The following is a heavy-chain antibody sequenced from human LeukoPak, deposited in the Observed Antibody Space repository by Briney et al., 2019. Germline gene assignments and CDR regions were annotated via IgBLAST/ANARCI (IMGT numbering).Heavy chain of an antibody. D-gene: IGHD3-9*01. CDR1: GYTFTSYG. CDR3: ARDLDDWFDP. Sequence: ASVNVSCTASGYTFTSYGISWVRQAPGQGLEWMGWISAYNGNTNYAQKLQGRVTMTTDTSTSTAYMELRSLRADDTAVYYCARDLDDWFDPWGQGTLVTVSS. J-gene: IGHJ5*02. V-gene: IGHV1-18*01. CDR2: ISAYNGNT.